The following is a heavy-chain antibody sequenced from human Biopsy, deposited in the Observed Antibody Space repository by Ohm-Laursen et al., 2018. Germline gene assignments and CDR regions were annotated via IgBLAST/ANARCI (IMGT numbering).Heavy chain of an antibody. CDR2: IWYDGSNG. CDR3: AKDRYNYTPIGGFSMDV. Sequence: SLRLSCTASGFIFNYGMHWVRQAPGKGLEWVAVIWYDGSNGNYADSVKGRFTISRDNSRDTLYLQMSSLRAEDTAVYYCAKDRYNYTPIGGFSMDVWGQGTTVTVSS. V-gene: IGHV3-33*06. J-gene: IGHJ6*02. D-gene: IGHD5-18*01. CDR1: GFIFNYG.